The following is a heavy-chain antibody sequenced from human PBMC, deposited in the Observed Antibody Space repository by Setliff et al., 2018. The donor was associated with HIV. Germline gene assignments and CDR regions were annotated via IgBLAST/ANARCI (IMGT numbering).Heavy chain of an antibody. CDR2: IDNSGNT. CDR3: VRGGAIPEGDVFDV. J-gene: IGHJ3*01. CDR1: GGSLSGFY. V-gene: IGHV4-34*01. Sequence: SETLSLTCAVYGGSLSGFYWTFIRQSPGKGLEWIGYIDNSGNTNYSPSLKSRITISRDTSKNQFSLKLTSVTAADTALYYCVRGGAIPEGDVFDVWSLGKLVTVSS.